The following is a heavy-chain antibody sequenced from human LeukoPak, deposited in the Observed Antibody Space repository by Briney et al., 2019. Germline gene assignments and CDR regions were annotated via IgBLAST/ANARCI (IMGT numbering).Heavy chain of an antibody. Sequence: GGSLKISCKGSGYSFTSYWIAWAGRMPGKGREGMGIIYAGDSDTRYSPSFQGQVTISADKSISTAYLQGSSLKASDTAMYYCARHTSGSYPRFDFWGQGTLVTVSS. CDR3: ARHTSGSYPRFDF. J-gene: IGHJ4*02. CDR2: IYAGDSDT. CDR1: GYSFTSYW. D-gene: IGHD1-26*01. V-gene: IGHV5-51*01.